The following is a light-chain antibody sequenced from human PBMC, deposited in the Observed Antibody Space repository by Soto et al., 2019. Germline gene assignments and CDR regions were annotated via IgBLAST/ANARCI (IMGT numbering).Light chain of an antibody. CDR1: QDISNY. V-gene: IGKV1-33*01. CDR2: DES. J-gene: IGKJ3*01. CDR3: QQYDNPPIT. Sequence: DIQMTQSPSSLSASVGDRVTITCQASQDISNYLNWYQQKPGKAPKLLIYDESNLETGVPSRFSGSGSGTDFTFTISSLQPEDIATYYCQQYDNPPITFGPGTKVDIK.